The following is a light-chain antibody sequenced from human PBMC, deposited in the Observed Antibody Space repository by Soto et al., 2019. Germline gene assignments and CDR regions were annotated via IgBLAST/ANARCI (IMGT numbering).Light chain of an antibody. J-gene: IGLJ1*01. Sequence: LTQPASVSGSPGQSITISCTGTSSDVGAYNSVAWYQHNPGEAPKLMIYDVSNRPSGVSSRFSGSKSANTASLSISGLQADDEADYYCSSYTSSSTLVFGTGTKVIVL. CDR3: SSYTSSSTLV. CDR1: SSDVGAYNS. V-gene: IGLV2-14*01. CDR2: DVS.